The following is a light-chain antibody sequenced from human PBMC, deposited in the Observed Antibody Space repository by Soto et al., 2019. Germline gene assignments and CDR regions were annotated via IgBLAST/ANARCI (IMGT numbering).Light chain of an antibody. CDR1: QSVSSY. Sequence: QSPSTLSLSRGERATLSCSASQSVSSYLAWYQQKPGQAPRLLIYDASNRATGIPARFSGSGSGTDFTLTISSLEPEDFAVYYCQQRSNWLSITFGQGTRLEI. V-gene: IGKV3-11*01. CDR3: QQRSNWLSIT. J-gene: IGKJ5*01. CDR2: DAS.